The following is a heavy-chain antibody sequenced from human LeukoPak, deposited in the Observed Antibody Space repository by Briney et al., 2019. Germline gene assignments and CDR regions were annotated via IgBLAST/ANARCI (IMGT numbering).Heavy chain of an antibody. CDR1: GFTFSDFY. J-gene: IGHJ5*02. CDR3: ARSRGAMVRGVIITPINWFDP. V-gene: IGHV3-11*06. Sequence: GGSLRLSCAASGFTFSDFYMSWIRQAPGKGLEWVSYISTSSSYTNYADSVKGRFTISRDNAKNSLYLQVNSLRAEDTALYYCARSRGAMVRGVIITPINWFDPWGQGTLVTVSS. CDR2: ISTSSSYT. D-gene: IGHD3-10*01.